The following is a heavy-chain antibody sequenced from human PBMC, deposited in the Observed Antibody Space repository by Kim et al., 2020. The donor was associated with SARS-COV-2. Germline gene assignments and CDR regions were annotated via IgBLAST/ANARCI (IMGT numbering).Heavy chain of an antibody. Sequence: GGSLRLSCAASGFTFSSYAMHWVRQAPGKGLEWVAVISYDGSNKYYVDSVKGRFTISRDNSKNTLYLQMNSLRAEDTAVYYCARPRSSGGSPRRQNDAFDIWGQGTMVTVSS. J-gene: IGHJ3*02. D-gene: IGHD2-15*01. CDR1: GFTFSSYA. CDR2: ISYDGSNK. V-gene: IGHV3-30*04. CDR3: ARPRSSGGSPRRQNDAFDI.